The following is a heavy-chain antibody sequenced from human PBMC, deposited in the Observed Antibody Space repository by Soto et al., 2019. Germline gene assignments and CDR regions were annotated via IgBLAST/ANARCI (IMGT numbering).Heavy chain of an antibody. CDR3: ARIGDCGGDCYAFAI. D-gene: IGHD2-21*02. J-gene: IGHJ3*02. CDR1: AFTLTDYY. Sequence: QVQLVESGGGAVKPGGSLSLSCGASAFTLTDYYMSWCRQAPGKGLEGLSYISNSGNTIYYADSVKGRFTISRDSAKNSVFLQMNSLRADDTAVYYCARIGDCGGDCYAFAIWGQGIMVSVSS. CDR2: ISNSGNTI. V-gene: IGHV3-11*01.